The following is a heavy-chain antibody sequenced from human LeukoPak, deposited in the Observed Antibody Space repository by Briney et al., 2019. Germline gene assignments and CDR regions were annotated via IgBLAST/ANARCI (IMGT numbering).Heavy chain of an antibody. CDR2: ISAYNGNT. CDR1: GYTFTSYG. J-gene: IGHJ4*02. Sequence: GASVKVSCKASGYTFTSYGISWVRQAPGQGLEWMGWISAYNGNTNYAQKLQGRVTVTTDTSTSTAYMELRSLRSDDTAVYYCAVNTYGSGSYSNDYWGQGTLVTVSS. CDR3: AVNTYGSGSYSNDY. D-gene: IGHD3-10*01. V-gene: IGHV1-18*01.